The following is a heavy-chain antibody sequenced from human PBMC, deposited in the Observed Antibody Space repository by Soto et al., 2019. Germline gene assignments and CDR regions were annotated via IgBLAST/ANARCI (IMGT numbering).Heavy chain of an antibody. Sequence: QVQIQQWGAGLLKPSETLSLTCAVYGESLSGYYGNWIRQSPGKGLEWIGEINYSGNTNYNPSLKSRVTISIDTSKHLFSQKLCSVTAADTAVYYCARTRNLNVWGKGTTVIVSS. D-gene: IGHD1-1*01. CDR1: GESLSGYY. J-gene: IGHJ6*04. CDR2: INYSGNT. V-gene: IGHV4-34*01. CDR3: ARTRNLNV.